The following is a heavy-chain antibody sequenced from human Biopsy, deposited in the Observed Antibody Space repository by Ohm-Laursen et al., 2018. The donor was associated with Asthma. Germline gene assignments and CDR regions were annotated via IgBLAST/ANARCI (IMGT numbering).Heavy chain of an antibody. D-gene: IGHD5-18*01. CDR3: AKGMDTLDI. CDR2: ISASGNST. J-gene: IGHJ3*02. Sequence: SLRLSCAASGFRFNSYAVSWVRQAPGKGPERVSTISASGNSTYYGDSVKGRFTISRDNSKNTLFLHVNSLRADDTAVYYCAKGMDTLDIWGQGTLVTVSS. CDR1: GFRFNSYA. V-gene: IGHV3-23*01.